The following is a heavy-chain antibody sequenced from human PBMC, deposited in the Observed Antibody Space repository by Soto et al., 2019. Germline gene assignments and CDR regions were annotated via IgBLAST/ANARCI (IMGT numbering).Heavy chain of an antibody. J-gene: IGHJ5*01. CDR3: ARGGYRSGYDS. Sequence: PGGSLRLSCAASGFTFSTYAMSWVRQAPGKGLEWLSSIDPSSDYKYYADSVKGRFTISRDNAKNSLYLQMSSLRAEDTAFFYCARGGYRSGYDSWGQGTLVTVSS. D-gene: IGHD5-18*01. CDR2: IDPSSDYK. CDR1: GFTFSTYA. V-gene: IGHV3-21*01.